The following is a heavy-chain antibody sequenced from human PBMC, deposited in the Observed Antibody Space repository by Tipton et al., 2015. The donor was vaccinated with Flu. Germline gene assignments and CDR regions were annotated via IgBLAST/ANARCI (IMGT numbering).Heavy chain of an antibody. Sequence: SLRLSCAASGFTFSTFWMSWVRQAPGKGLEWVANINQDGSEKYYVDSVKGRFTISRDNGKNSLYLQMNSLRAEDTALYYCARELPYSSGWYPPRMDVWGQGTTVTVSS. D-gene: IGHD6-19*01. CDR1: GFTFSTFW. CDR3: ARELPYSSGWYPPRMDV. V-gene: IGHV3-7*01. J-gene: IGHJ6*02. CDR2: INQDGSEK.